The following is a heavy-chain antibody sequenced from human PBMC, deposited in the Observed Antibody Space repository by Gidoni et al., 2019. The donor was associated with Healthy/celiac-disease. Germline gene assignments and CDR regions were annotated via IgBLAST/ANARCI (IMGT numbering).Heavy chain of an antibody. D-gene: IGHD5-18*01. Sequence: AASGFTVSSNYMSWVRQAPGKGLEWVSFIYSGGSTYYADSVKGRFTISRDNSKNTLYLQMNSLRAEDTAVYYCARDRRLRQLWPHSLAFDIWGQGTMVTVSS. V-gene: IGHV3-66*01. CDR1: GFTVSSNY. J-gene: IGHJ3*02. CDR2: IYSGGST. CDR3: ARDRRLRQLWPHSLAFDI.